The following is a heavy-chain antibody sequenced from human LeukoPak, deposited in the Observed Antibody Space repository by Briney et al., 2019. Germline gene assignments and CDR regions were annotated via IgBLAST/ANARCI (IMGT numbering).Heavy chain of an antibody. CDR1: GYIFTSFY. Sequence: ASVQVSCKASGYIFTSFYMHWVRQAPGQGLEWMGIINPSGGSTSYSQKFQGRVTMARDTSTSTVFMELSSLRSEDTAVYYCARDRDYYGSGSYGPFDYWGQGTLVTVSS. V-gene: IGHV1-46*01. CDR2: INPSGGST. D-gene: IGHD3-10*01. J-gene: IGHJ4*02. CDR3: ARDRDYYGSGSYGPFDY.